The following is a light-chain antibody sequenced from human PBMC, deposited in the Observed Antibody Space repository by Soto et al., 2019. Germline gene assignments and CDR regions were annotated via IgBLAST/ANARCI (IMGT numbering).Light chain of an antibody. J-gene: IGKJ1*01. CDR2: KAS. CDR3: QHYNSYSEA. CDR1: QTMSSL. Sequence: IQMTQSPSTLSGSVGDRVTIPCRASQTMSSLLAWYQQKPGKAPKLLIYKASTLKSGVPSRFSGSGSGTEFTLTISSLQPDDFATYYCQHYNSYSEAFGQGTKVDIK. V-gene: IGKV1-5*03.